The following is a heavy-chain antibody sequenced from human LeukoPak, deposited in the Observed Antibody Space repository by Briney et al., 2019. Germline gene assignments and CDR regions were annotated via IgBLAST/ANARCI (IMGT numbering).Heavy chain of an antibody. CDR1: GGSISSSSYY. CDR2: IYYSGST. CDR3: VRVVREYSSSSRDY. D-gene: IGHD6-6*01. J-gene: IGHJ4*02. Sequence: PSETLSLTCTVSGGSISSSSYYWGWIRQPPGKGLEWIGSIYYSGSTYYNPSLKSRVTISVDTSKNQFSLKLSSVTAADTAVYYCVRVVREYSSSSRDYWGQGTLATVSS. V-gene: IGHV4-39*01.